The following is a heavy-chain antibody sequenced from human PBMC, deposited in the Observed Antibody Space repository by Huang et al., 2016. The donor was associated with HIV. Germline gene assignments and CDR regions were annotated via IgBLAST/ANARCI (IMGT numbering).Heavy chain of an antibody. CDR2: IKSKTDGGTT. V-gene: IGHV3-15*01. D-gene: IGHD3-22*01. CDR3: TTHLDYYDSSGYYFGNY. Sequence: EVQLVESGGGLVKPGGSLRLSCAASGFSFSKAWMSWVRQAPGNGREWVGRIKSKTDGGTTDYTAPVKGRFTISRDDSRNTLYLQMNSLKTEDTAVYYCTTHLDYYDSSGYYFGNYWGQGTLVTVSS. J-gene: IGHJ4*02. CDR1: GFSFSKAW.